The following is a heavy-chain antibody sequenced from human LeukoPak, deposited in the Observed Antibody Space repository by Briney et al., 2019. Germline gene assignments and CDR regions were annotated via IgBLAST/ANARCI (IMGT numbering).Heavy chain of an antibody. D-gene: IGHD5-12*01. Sequence: SETLSLTCNVSGGSISSSSYYWGWIRQPPGKGLEWIGSIYYSGSTYYNPSLKSRVTLSVDTSKNQFSLKLSSVTAADTAVYYCARLSGYGLHYYYHMDVWGKGTTVTVSS. V-gene: IGHV4-39*07. CDR2: IYYSGST. CDR1: GGSISSSSYY. CDR3: ARLSGYGLHYYYHMDV. J-gene: IGHJ6*03.